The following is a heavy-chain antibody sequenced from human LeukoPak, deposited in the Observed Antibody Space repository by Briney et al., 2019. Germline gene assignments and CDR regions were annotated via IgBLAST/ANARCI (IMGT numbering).Heavy chain of an antibody. D-gene: IGHD3-9*01. CDR3: ARDIHYDILTGYSGYYYGMDV. Sequence: ASVKVSCKASGGSFSSYVITWVRQAPGQGLEWMGWISAYNGNTNYAQKLQGRVTMTTDTSTSTAYMELRSLRSDDTAVYYCARDIHYDILTGYSGYYYGMDVWGQGTTVTVSS. CDR1: GGSFSSYV. J-gene: IGHJ6*02. V-gene: IGHV1-18*01. CDR2: ISAYNGNT.